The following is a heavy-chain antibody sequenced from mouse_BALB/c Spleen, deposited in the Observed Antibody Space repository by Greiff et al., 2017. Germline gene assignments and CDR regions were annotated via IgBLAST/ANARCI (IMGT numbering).Heavy chain of an antibody. CDR1: GFTFSSFG. Sequence: EVQVVESGGGLVQPGGSRKLSCAASGFTFSSFGMHWVRQAPEKGLEWVAYISSGSSTIYYADTVKGRFTISRDNPKNTLFLQMTSLRSEDTAMYYCARNYRYWYFDVWGAGTTVTVSS. D-gene: IGHD2-14*01. CDR3: ARNYRYWYFDV. J-gene: IGHJ1*01. V-gene: IGHV5-17*02. CDR2: ISSGSSTI.